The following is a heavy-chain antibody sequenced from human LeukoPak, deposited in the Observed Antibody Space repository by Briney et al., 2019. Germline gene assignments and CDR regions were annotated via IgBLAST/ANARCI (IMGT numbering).Heavy chain of an antibody. V-gene: IGHV4-4*07. CDR2: IYSSGST. CDR3: ARGAPSAYDWGDFDY. D-gene: IGHD5-12*01. CDR1: GGSISTYY. J-gene: IGHJ4*02. Sequence: PSETLSLTCTVSGGSISTYYWSWIRQPAGKGLEWIGRIYSSGSTDYNPSLKSRVTMLVDTSKNQFSLKLTSVTAADTAVYYCARGAPSAYDWGDFDYWGQGSLVTVSS.